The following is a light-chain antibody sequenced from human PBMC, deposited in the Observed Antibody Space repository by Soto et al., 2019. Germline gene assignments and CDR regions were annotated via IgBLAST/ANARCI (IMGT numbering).Light chain of an antibody. Sequence: DIQMTQSPSTLSASVGDSVTITCRASQSIGSWLAWYQQKPGKAPKVLIYDASSLESEVPSRFSGSGSGTEFTLTIRSLQPDDFATYYCQQYNSYSCTFGQGTKLEIK. V-gene: IGKV1-5*01. CDR3: QQYNSYSCT. J-gene: IGKJ2*02. CDR1: QSIGSW. CDR2: DAS.